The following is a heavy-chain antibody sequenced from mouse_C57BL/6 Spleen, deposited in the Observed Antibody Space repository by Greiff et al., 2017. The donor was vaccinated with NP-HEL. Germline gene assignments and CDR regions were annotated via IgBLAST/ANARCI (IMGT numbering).Heavy chain of an antibody. CDR3: ARSGDGYYLYYYAMDY. J-gene: IGHJ4*01. CDR1: GYTFTDYY. D-gene: IGHD2-3*01. Sequence: VQLKQSGPELVKPGASVKISCKASGYTFTDYYMNWVKQSHGKSLEWIGDINPNNGGTSYNQKFKGKATLTVDKSSSTAYMELRSLTSEDSAVYYCARSGDGYYLYYYAMDYWGQGTSVTVSS. CDR2: INPNNGGT. V-gene: IGHV1-26*01.